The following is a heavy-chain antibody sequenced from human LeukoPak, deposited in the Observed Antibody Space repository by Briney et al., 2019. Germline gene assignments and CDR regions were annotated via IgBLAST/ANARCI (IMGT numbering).Heavy chain of an antibody. D-gene: IGHD3-9*01. Sequence: GASVKVSCKASGYTFTGYYMHWVRQAPGQGLEWMGWINPNSGGTNYAQKFQGRVTMTRDTSISTAYMELSRLRSDDTAVYYCARDYYDILTGYYPFDYWGQGTLVTVSS. V-gene: IGHV1-2*02. CDR3: ARDYYDILTGYYPFDY. CDR1: GYTFTGYY. J-gene: IGHJ4*02. CDR2: INPNSGGT.